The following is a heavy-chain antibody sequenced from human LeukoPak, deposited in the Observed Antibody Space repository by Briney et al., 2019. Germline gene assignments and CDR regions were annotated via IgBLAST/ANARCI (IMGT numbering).Heavy chain of an antibody. J-gene: IGHJ5*02. CDR3: ARESNYKDNWFDP. CDR2: IKQDGSEK. Sequence: GGSLRLSCAASGFTCSSYWMSWVRQAPGKGLEWVANIKQDGSEKYYVDSVKGRFTISRDNAKNSLYLQMNSLRAEDTAVYYCARESNYKDNWFDPWGQGTLVTVSS. V-gene: IGHV3-7*01. D-gene: IGHD1-7*01. CDR1: GFTCSSYW.